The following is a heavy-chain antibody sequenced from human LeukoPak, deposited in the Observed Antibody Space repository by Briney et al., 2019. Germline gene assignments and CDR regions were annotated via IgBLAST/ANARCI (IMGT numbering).Heavy chain of an antibody. CDR2: INHSGST. J-gene: IGHJ5*02. Sequence: SETLSLTCAVYVGPFSGYYWSWIRQPPGKGLEWIGEINHSGSTNYNPSLKSRVTISVDTSKNQFSLKLSSVTAADTAVYYCARRPPYNSANWFDPWGQGTLVTVSS. CDR1: VGPFSGYY. CDR3: ARRPPYNSANWFDP. V-gene: IGHV4-34*01. D-gene: IGHD6-25*01.